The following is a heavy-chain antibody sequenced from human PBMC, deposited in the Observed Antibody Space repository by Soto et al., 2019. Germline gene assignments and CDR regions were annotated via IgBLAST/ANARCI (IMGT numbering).Heavy chain of an antibody. J-gene: IGHJ6*02. V-gene: IGHV3-49*04. CDR2: IRSKAYEGTT. CDR3: TRKVVGFDYYGMDV. CDR1: GFTFGGHA. Sequence: PCLFRSAPGFTFGGHAMSCVRQAPGKGIEWVGLIRSKAYEGTTEYAESVNCRFTISRDNSKRIAYQQMNSLKTEDAAVYYCTRKVVGFDYYGMDVWGQGTTVTVSS. D-gene: IGHD2-15*01.